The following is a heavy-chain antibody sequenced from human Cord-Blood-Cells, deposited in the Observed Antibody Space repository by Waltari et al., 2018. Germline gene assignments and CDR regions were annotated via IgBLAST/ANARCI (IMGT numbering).Heavy chain of an antibody. Sequence: QVQLQESGPGLVKPSETLSLTCTVSGGSISSYYWSWIRQPPGKGRGWIGYLYSSGRPHHNPSLKGRVTISGDTSKNQFSLKLGSVTAADTAVHYCARQRDYYDKGAFDIWGQGTMVTVSS. CDR3: ARQRDYYDKGAFDI. CDR2: LYSSGRP. CDR1: GGSISSYY. J-gene: IGHJ3*02. D-gene: IGHD3-22*01. V-gene: IGHV4-59*08.